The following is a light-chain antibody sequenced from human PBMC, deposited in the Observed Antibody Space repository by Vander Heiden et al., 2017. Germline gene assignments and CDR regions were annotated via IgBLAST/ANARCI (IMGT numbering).Light chain of an antibody. J-gene: IGKJ4*01. CDR2: ATS. V-gene: IGKV1-39*01. Sequence: DIQMTQSPSSLSASVGDGVTITCRASQTITSFLNWYQQRPGKAPKLLIYATSRLQSGVPSRFSGRESGTDFTLSIDSLEPEDFATYFCQGTYSSLGTFGGGTKVEMK. CDR1: QTITSF. CDR3: QGTYSSLGT.